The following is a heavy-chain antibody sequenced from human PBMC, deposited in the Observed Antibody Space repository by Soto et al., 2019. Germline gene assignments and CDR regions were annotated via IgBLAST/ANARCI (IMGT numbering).Heavy chain of an antibody. V-gene: IGHV1-3*01. CDR1: GYTFTSYA. CDR3: ARGGQQLVRRYYFDY. CDR2: INAGNGNT. D-gene: IGHD6-13*01. Sequence: ASVKVSCKASGYTFTSYAMHWVRQAPGQRLEWMGWINAGNGNTKYSQKFQGRVTITRDTSASTAYMELSSLRSEDTAVYYCARGGQQLVRRYYFDYWAQGTLVPVSS. J-gene: IGHJ4*02.